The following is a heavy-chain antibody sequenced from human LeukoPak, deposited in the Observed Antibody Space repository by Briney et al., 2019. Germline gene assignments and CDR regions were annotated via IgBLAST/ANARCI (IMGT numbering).Heavy chain of an antibody. Sequence: PGGSLRLSCAASGFTFSSYWMSWVRQAPGKGLEWVANIKQDGSEKYYVDSVKGRFTISRDNNKNSLYLKINSQKAEDTDVYYCARYPPDYDYVWGSSQFRFYPWGQGTPVTVSS. J-gene: IGHJ5*02. D-gene: IGHD3-16*01. V-gene: IGHV3-7*03. CDR2: IKQDGSEK. CDR3: ARYPPDYDYVWGSSQFRFYP. CDR1: GFTFSSYW.